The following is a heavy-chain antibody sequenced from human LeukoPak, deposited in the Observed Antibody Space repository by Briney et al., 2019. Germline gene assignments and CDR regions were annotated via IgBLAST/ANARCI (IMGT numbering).Heavy chain of an antibody. D-gene: IGHD3/OR15-3a*01. V-gene: IGHV7-4-1*02. CDR1: GYTFTRYG. Sequence: EASVKVSCKASGYTFTRYGVNWVRQAPGQGLEWMGWINPKIGNPTYAQGFTGRFVFSLDTSVTTAYLQINSLRDEDTAVYYCARSDFWTDHPAFDIWGQGTMVTVSS. J-gene: IGHJ3*02. CDR2: INPKIGNP. CDR3: ARSDFWTDHPAFDI.